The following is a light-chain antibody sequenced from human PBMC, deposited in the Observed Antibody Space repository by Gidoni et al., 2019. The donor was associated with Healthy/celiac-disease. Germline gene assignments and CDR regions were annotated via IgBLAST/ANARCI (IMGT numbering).Light chain of an antibody. CDR3: QQYNNWPRT. CDR1: QSVSSN. J-gene: IGKJ1*01. V-gene: IGKV3-15*01. CDR2: GAS. Sequence: EIVMTQSPATLSVSPGERATLSCRASQSVSSNLAWYQQKPGQAPRPLIYGASTRATGIPARFSGSGSGTEFTLTISSLQSEDFAVYYCQQYNNWPRTFGPGTKVEI.